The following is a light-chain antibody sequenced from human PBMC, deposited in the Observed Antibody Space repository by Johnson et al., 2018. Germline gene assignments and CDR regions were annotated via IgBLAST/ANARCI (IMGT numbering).Light chain of an antibody. V-gene: IGLV1-51*02. CDR3: GPWDSSLSAGNV. CDR1: SSKIGNNY. Sequence: QSVLTQPPSVSAAPGQKVTISCSGSSSKIGNNYVSWYQQLPGTAPKLLIYENNKRPSGIPDRFSGSKSGTSATLGITGLQTGDEADYYFGPWDSSLSAGNVFGTGTKVTVL. CDR2: ENN. J-gene: IGLJ1*01.